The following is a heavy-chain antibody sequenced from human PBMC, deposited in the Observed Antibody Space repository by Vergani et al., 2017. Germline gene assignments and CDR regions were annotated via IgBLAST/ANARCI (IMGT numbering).Heavy chain of an antibody. V-gene: IGHV3-23*01. CDR3: VKTRGNSFNSWDI. CDR1: GFTFSTYA. J-gene: IGHJ6*02. D-gene: IGHD5-12*01. CDR2: LTGGGGST. Sequence: EVQLLESGGSLKQPGGSVRLSCAASGFTFSTYAMHWVRQAPGKGLEWVSALTGGGGSTYYADSFKGRFIISRDNSRDTLYLQMNSLRPEDTATYYCVKTRGNSFNSWDIWGRGTTVTVSS.